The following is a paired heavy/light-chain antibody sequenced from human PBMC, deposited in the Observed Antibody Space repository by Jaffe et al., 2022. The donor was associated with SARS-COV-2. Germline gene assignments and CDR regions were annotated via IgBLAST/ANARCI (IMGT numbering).Light chain of an antibody. CDR2: QNT. V-gene: IGLV3-1*01. J-gene: IGLJ1*01. CDR1: ELRGND. CDR3: QVWASSSFV. Sequence: YELTQPPSVSVSPGQTASITCSGNELRGNDASWYQQRPGQSPVMIIYQNTKRPSGVPERFSGSNSGNTATLTISGTQAMDEADYYCQVWASSSFVFGSGTKVLVL.
Heavy chain of an antibody. CDR1: GFTFSEYE. CDR3: TRDSIDDTVLDF. CDR2: IYSSGGAK. J-gene: IGHJ4*02. D-gene: IGHD3-22*01. V-gene: IGHV3-48*03. Sequence: EVQLVESGGGLVQPGGSLRLSCAASGFTFSEYEMNWVRQAPGKGLEWVSYIYSSGGAKYYADSVKGRFTISRDNAKNSLYLQMNSLRAEDTAVYYCTRDSIDDTVLDFWGQGTLVTVSS.